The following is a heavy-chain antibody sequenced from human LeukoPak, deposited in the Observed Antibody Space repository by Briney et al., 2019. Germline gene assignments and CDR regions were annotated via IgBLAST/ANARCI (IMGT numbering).Heavy chain of an antibody. J-gene: IGHJ4*02. CDR3: ARALPSSYYYFDY. D-gene: IGHD6-13*01. Sequence: GGSLRLSCAASGFTVISYEMNWVRQAPGKGLEWVSYISSSGNSIFYADSVKGRFTISRNNAKNTLYLQMNSLRAEDTAVYYCARALPSSYYYFDYWGQGTLVTVSS. CDR1: GFTVISYE. CDR2: ISSSGNSI. V-gene: IGHV3-48*03.